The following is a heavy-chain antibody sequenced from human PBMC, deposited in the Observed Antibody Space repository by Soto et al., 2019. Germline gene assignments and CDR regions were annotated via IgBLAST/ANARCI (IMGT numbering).Heavy chain of an antibody. V-gene: IGHV4-31*03. D-gene: IGHD3-16*02. J-gene: IGHJ4*02. CDR2: IYYSGST. CDR3: ARAKTMIKFGGVIALLDY. Sequence: SETLSLTCTVSGGSISSGGYYWSWIRQHPGKGLEWIGYIYYSGSTYYNPSLKSRVTISVDTSKNQFSLKLSSVTAADTAVYYCARAKTMIKFGGVIALLDYWGQGTLVTVSS. CDR1: GGSISSGGYY.